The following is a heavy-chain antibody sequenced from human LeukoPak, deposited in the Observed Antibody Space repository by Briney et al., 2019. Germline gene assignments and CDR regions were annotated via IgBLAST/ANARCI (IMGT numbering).Heavy chain of an antibody. J-gene: IGHJ6*03. Sequence: ASVKVSCKASGYTFTSYGISWVRQAPGQGLEWMGWISAYNGNTNYAQKLQGRVTMTTDTSTSTAYMELRSLRSDDTAAYYCARGTRDVYYYYMDVWGKGTTVTVSS. CDR3: ARGTRDVYYYYMDV. CDR1: GYTFTSYG. V-gene: IGHV1-18*01. CDR2: ISAYNGNT.